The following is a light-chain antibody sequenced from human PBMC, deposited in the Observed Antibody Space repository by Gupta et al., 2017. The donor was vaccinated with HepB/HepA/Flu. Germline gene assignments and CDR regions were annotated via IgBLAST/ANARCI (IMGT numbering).Light chain of an antibody. Sequence: DIQMPPSPSSLSASVGDRVTITCQASQDISNYLNWYQQKPGKAPKLLIYDASNLETGVPSRFSGSGSGTDFTFTISSLQPEDIATYYCQQDDNLPLTFGGGTKVEIK. CDR3: QQDDNLPLT. V-gene: IGKV1-33*01. CDR2: DAS. J-gene: IGKJ4*01. CDR1: QDISNY.